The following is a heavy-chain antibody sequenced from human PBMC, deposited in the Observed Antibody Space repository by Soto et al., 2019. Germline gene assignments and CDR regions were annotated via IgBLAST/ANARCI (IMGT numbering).Heavy chain of an antibody. CDR3: ARRWGEGRVDY. CDR1: GGSISSSNW. D-gene: IGHD3-10*01. J-gene: IGHJ4*02. V-gene: IGHV4-4*02. CDR2: IYHSGST. Sequence: QVQLQESGPGLVKPSGTLSLTCAVSGGSISSSNWWSWVRQPPGKGLEWIGEIYHSGSTNYNPSPKSRVTIPVDKSRNQFSLKLSSVTAADTAVYYCARRWGEGRVDYWGQGTLVTVSS.